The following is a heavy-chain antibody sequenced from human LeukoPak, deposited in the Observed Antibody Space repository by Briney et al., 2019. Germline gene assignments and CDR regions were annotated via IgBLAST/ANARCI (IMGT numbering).Heavy chain of an antibody. Sequence: PGGSLRLSCAASGFTFSSYWMSWVRQAPGKGLEWVANIKQDGSEKYYVDSVKGRFTISRDNAKNSLYLRMNSLRAEDTAVYYCAREGDVATIHYGMDIWGQGTTVTVSS. CDR2: IKQDGSEK. V-gene: IGHV3-7*01. J-gene: IGHJ6*02. CDR3: AREGDVATIHYGMDI. D-gene: IGHD5-12*01. CDR1: GFTFSSYW.